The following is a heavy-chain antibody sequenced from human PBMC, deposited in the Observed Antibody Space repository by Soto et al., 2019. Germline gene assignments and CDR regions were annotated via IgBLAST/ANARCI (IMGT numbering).Heavy chain of an antibody. J-gene: IGHJ4*02. V-gene: IGHV2-5*01. Sequence: QITLKESGPTLVKPTQTLTLTCTFSGFSLSTSGVGVGWIRQPPGKALEWLALIYWNDDKRYSPSLKSRLTITKDTSKNQVVLTMTNRDPVDTATYYCAHHYYTIFGVVTPLGYFDYWGQGTLVTVSS. D-gene: IGHD3-3*01. CDR1: GFSLSTSGVG. CDR2: IYWNDDK. CDR3: AHHYYTIFGVVTPLGYFDY.